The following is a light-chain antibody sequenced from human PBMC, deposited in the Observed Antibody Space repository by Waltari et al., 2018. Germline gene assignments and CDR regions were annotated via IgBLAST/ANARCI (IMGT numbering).Light chain of an antibody. Sequence: DIVMTQSPDSLAVSLGERATINCKSSQSLLYHYVNRSYLAWFQHKPRQPPKLLIYWASVREFGVPERFSGSGSGTDFALIISRLQAEDAAVYYCQQYFATPQTFGQGTKVEIK. J-gene: IGKJ1*01. V-gene: IGKV4-1*01. CDR3: QQYFATPQT. CDR2: WAS. CDR1: QSLLYHYVNRSY.